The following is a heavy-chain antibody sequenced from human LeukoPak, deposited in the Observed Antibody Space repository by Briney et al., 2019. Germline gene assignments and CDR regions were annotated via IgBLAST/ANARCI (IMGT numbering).Heavy chain of an antibody. CDR1: GLTFSNYA. Sequence: PGGSLRLSRAASGLTFSNYAMSWVRQAPRKGLQWVSSVRGSGSSTYYADSVKGRFTISRDNSKNTLYLQMNSLRTEDTAVYYCAKDRAYSGSPRAFDYWAQGTMVTDSS. J-gene: IGHJ4*02. D-gene: IGHD1-26*01. CDR2: VRGSGSST. CDR3: AKDRAYSGSPRAFDY. V-gene: IGHV3-23*01.